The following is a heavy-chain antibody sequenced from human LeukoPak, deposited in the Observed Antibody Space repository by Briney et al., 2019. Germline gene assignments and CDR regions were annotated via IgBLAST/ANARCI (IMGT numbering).Heavy chain of an antibody. CDR3: ARGKQWLVIGMDV. CDR2: INPNSGGT. CDR1: GYTFTGYY. D-gene: IGHD6-19*01. Sequence: ASVKVSCKASGYTFTGYYMHWVRQAPGQGLEWMGWINPNSGGTNYAQKFQGWVTMTRDTSISTAYMELSRLRSEDTAVYYCARGKQWLVIGMDVWGQGTTVTVSS. J-gene: IGHJ6*02. V-gene: IGHV1-2*04.